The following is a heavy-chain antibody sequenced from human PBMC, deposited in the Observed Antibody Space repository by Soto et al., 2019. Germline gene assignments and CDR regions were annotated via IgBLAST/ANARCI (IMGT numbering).Heavy chain of an antibody. J-gene: IGHJ6*02. D-gene: IGHD6-13*01. CDR1: GFTFSSYS. CDR2: ISSSSSYI. V-gene: IGHV3-21*01. CDR3: ARAAAPPYYYGMDV. Sequence: GGSLRRSCAASGFTFSSYSMNWVRQAPGKGLEWVSSISSSSSYIYYADSVKGRFTISRDNAKNSLYLQMNSLRAEDTAVYYCARAAAPPYYYGMDVWGQGTTVTVSS.